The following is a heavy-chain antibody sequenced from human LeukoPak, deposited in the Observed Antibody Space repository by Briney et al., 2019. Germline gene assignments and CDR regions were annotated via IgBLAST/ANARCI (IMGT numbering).Heavy chain of an antibody. J-gene: IGHJ5*02. CDR3: AKDDRGKAVGLYWFDP. Sequence: GGSLRLSCAASGLTFSSYAMSWVRQAPGKGLEWVSAISGSGGSTYYADSVKGRFTISRDNSKNTLYLQMNSLRAEDTAVYYCAKDDRGKAVGLYWFDPRGQGTLVTVSS. CDR2: ISGSGGST. V-gene: IGHV3-23*01. D-gene: IGHD3-16*01. CDR1: GLTFSSYA.